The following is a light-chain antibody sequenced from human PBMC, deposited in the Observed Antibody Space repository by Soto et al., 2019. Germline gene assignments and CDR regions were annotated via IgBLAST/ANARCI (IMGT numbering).Light chain of an antibody. Sequence: EIVMTQSPATLSVSPGERATRSRRASQNVLSNLAWYQQKPGQAPRLLIYGASNRATGIPARFSGSGSGTDFTLTISSLEPEDFAVYYCQQRSNWPPITFGQGTRLEIK. V-gene: IGKV3-11*01. CDR2: GAS. CDR3: QQRSNWPPIT. CDR1: QNVLSN. J-gene: IGKJ5*01.